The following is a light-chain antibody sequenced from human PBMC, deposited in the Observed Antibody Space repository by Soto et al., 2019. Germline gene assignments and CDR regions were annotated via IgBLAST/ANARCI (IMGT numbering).Light chain of an antibody. J-gene: IGLJ1*01. CDR1: SSDVGGYNY. Sequence: QSALTQPRSASGSPGQSITISCTGTSSDVGGYNYVSWYQQHPANAPKLIIFDVSKRPSGVPNRFSGSKSGNTASLTISGLQAEDEADYYCCSFVGRNTYVFGTGTKLTVL. V-gene: IGLV2-11*01. CDR2: DVS. CDR3: CSFVGRNTYV.